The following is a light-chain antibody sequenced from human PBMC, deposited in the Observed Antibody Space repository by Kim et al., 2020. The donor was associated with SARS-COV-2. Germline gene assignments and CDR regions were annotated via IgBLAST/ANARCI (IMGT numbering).Light chain of an antibody. CDR2: LEGSGSY. Sequence: QPVLTQSSSASASLGSSVKLTCTLSSGHSSYIIAWHQQQPGKAPRYLMKLEGSGSYNKGSGVPDRFSGSSSGADRYLTISNLQSEDEADYYCETWDGNSWVFGGGTKLTVL. CDR3: ETWDGNSWV. J-gene: IGLJ3*02. CDR1: SGHSSYI. V-gene: IGLV4-60*03.